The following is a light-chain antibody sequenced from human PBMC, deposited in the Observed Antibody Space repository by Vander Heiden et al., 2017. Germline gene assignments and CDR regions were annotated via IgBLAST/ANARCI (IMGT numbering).Light chain of an antibody. CDR3: QAWDSSTGGV. Sequence: SYALTQPPSVSVSPGQTACITCSGDKLGEKYTFWYQQQPAHSPALVIYHEDKRPSGIPELSSVSNAGNTATLTISRTQAMEEGDYYCQAWDSSTGGVFGTGTKVTVL. J-gene: IGLJ1*01. V-gene: IGLV3-1*01. CDR1: KLGEKY. CDR2: HED.